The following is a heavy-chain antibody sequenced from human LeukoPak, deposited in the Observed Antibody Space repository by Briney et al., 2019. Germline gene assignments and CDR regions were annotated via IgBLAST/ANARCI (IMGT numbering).Heavy chain of an antibody. D-gene: IGHD3-22*01. CDR1: GGSISSSSYY. Sequence: SETLSLTCTVSGGSISSSSYYWGWIRQPPGKGLEWIGSIYYSGSTYYNPSLKSRVTISVDTSKNQFSLKLSSVTAADTAVYYCAREDSENYYDSSGYYLNWGQGSLVTVSS. V-gene: IGHV4-39*07. CDR2: IYYSGST. CDR3: AREDSENYYDSSGYYLN. J-gene: IGHJ4*02.